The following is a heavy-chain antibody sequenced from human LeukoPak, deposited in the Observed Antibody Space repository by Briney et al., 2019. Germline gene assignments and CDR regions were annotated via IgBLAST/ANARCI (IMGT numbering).Heavy chain of an antibody. CDR2: INHSGST. V-gene: IGHV4-34*08. D-gene: IGHD3-22*01. Sequence: PGGSLRLSCAASGFTFSSYAMSWVRQAPGKGLEWIGEINHSGSTNYNPSLKSRVTISVDTSKNQFSLKLSSVTAADTAVYYCAGSYDSSGSLGNFDYWGQGTLVTVSS. CDR1: GFTFSSYA. CDR3: AGSYDSSGSLGNFDY. J-gene: IGHJ4*02.